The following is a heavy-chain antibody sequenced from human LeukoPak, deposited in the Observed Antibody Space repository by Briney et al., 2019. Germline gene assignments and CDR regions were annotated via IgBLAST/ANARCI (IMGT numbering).Heavy chain of an antibody. CDR1: GGSISSYY. Sequence: PSETLSLTCTVSGGSISSYYWSWIRQPPGKGLEWIGYIYYSGSTNYNPSLKSRVTISVDTSKNQFSLKLSSVTAADTAVYYCAKYGLWFGEFSYRGQGTLVTVSS. J-gene: IGHJ4*02. V-gene: IGHV4-59*01. D-gene: IGHD3-10*01. CDR3: AKYGLWFGEFSY. CDR2: IYYSGST.